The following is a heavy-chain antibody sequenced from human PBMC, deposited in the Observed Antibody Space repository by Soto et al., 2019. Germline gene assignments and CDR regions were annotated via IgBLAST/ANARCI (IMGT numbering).Heavy chain of an antibody. CDR3: ASEGYGYGFDI. D-gene: IGHD5-18*01. CDR1: DFTVSSKY. CDR2: TYTGGNT. V-gene: IGHV3-53*02. J-gene: IGHJ3*02. Sequence: EVRLAETGGGLIQPGGSLSLSCAASDFTVSSKYMHWVRQAPGKGLEWVSLTYTGGNTNFADSVWGRFTASRDISKNTLYLHMSRLRVEDTAVYFGASEGYGYGFDIWGPGTVVTVSS.